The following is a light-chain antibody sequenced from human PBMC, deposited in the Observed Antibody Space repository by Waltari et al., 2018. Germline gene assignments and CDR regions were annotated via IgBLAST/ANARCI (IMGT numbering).Light chain of an antibody. CDR3: CSYAGSSTVV. CDR1: SSDVGSYNL. V-gene: IGLV2-23*01. Sequence: QSALPHPASGSGSPGQPTTTSRTGTSSDVGSYNLVPWYQQHPGKAPKLMIYEGSKRPSGVSNRFSGSKSGNTASLTISGLQAEDEADYYCCSYAGSSTVVFGGGTKLTVL. J-gene: IGLJ2*01. CDR2: EGS.